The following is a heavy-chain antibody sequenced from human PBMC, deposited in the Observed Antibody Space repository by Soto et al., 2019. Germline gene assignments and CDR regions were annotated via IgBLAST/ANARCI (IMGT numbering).Heavy chain of an antibody. CDR3: ARGMPNTGYSSSWYEHWFDP. CDR1: GGSVSNKTYY. J-gene: IGHJ5*02. D-gene: IGHD6-13*01. V-gene: IGHV4-61*01. CDR2: VYYSGFT. Sequence: KPSETLSLTCSVSGGSVSNKTYYWSWIRQPPGKGLEWIGYVYYSGFTNYNPSLKSRVTILVDSSRNQFSLKLSSVTAADTAVYYCARGMPNTGYSSSWYEHWFDPWGQGTLVTVSS.